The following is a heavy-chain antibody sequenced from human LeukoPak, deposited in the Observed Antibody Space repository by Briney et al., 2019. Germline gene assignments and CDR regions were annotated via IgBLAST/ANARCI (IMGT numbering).Heavy chain of an antibody. J-gene: IGHJ4*02. Sequence: PGGSLRLSCAASGFTFSSYAMSWVRQAPGKGLEWVSAISGSGGSTYYADSVKGRFTISRDNSKNTLYVQVNSLGTEDTAAYYCAKGSYYDSSGSFYFDYWXQGTLVTVSS. CDR2: ISGSGGST. CDR3: AKGSYYDSSGSFYFDY. V-gene: IGHV3-23*01. D-gene: IGHD3-22*01. CDR1: GFTFSSYA.